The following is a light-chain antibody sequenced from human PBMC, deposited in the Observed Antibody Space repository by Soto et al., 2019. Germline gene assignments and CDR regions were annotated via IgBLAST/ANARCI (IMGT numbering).Light chain of an antibody. V-gene: IGLV1-44*01. Sequence: QSVLTQPPSASGTPGQRVTISCSGSSSNIGSNTVNWYQQLPGTAPKLLIYSNNQRPSGVSNRFSGSKSGNTASLTISGLQAEDEADYYCCSYAGTNTYVLGTGTKVTVL. CDR1: SSNIGSNT. CDR3: CSYAGTNTYV. J-gene: IGLJ1*01. CDR2: SNN.